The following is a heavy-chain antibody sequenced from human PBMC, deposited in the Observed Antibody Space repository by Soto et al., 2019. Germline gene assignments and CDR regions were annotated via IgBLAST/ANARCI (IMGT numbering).Heavy chain of an antibody. V-gene: IGHV4-39*01. J-gene: IGHJ5*02. D-gene: IGHD2-8*01. Sequence: SLTCTVSGGSIISSSYYWGWIRQPPGKGLEWIGSIYYSGSTYYNPSLKSRVTISVDTSKNQFSLKLSSVTAADTAVYYCASGLGYCTNGVCYRDRGWFDPWGQGTLVTVSS. CDR3: ASGLGYCTNGVCYRDRGWFDP. CDR2: IYYSGST. CDR1: GGSIISSSYY.